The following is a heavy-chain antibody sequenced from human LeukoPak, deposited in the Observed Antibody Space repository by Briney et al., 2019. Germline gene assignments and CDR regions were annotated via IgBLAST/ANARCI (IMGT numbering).Heavy chain of an antibody. J-gene: IGHJ6*03. CDR2: IYYSGST. Sequence: PSETLSLTCTVSGGSISSYYWSWIRQPPGKGLEWIGYIYYSGSTNYNPSLKSRVTISVDTSKNQFSLKLSSVTAADTAVYYCARVLGFSDTVRYYYYMDVWGKGTTVTVSS. CDR3: ARVLGFSDTVRYYYYMDV. V-gene: IGHV4-59*01. CDR1: GGSISSYY. D-gene: IGHD2/OR15-2a*01.